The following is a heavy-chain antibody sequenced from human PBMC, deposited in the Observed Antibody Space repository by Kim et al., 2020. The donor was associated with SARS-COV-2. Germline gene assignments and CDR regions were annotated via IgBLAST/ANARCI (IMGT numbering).Heavy chain of an antibody. CDR1: GFTVISNY. CDR2: IYSGGST. V-gene: IGHV3-53*04. CDR3: ARYHPRYSSGWYP. Sequence: GGSLRLSCAASGFTVISNYMSWVRQAPGKGLEWVSVIYSGGSTYYADSVKGRFTISRHNSKNTLYLQMNSLRAEDTAVYYCARYHPRYSSGWYPWGQGTLVTVSS. J-gene: IGHJ5*02. D-gene: IGHD6-19*01.